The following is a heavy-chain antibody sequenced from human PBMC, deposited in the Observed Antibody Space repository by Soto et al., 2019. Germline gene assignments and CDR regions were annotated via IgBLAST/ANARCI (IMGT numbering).Heavy chain of an antibody. CDR3: ARAPGIIGTTGYFEY. Sequence: SETLSLTWTVSGGSISTYCWNWKRQSSGNKLEWMGYIYYSGSTNCNPSLKIRVTMSVDTSKNEFSLKLSSVTAADTAVYYCARAPGIIGTTGYFEYWGRGTPVTVSS. J-gene: IGHJ4*02. CDR1: GGSISTYC. V-gene: IGHV4-59*01. CDR2: IYYSGST. D-gene: IGHD1-20*01.